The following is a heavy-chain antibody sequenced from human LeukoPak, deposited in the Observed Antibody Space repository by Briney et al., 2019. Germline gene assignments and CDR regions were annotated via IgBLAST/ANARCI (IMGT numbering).Heavy chain of an antibody. CDR2: IIPIFGTA. CDR3: ARNPGDILTGYNYYYGMDV. D-gene: IGHD3-9*01. CDR1: GYTFTSYG. J-gene: IGHJ6*02. Sequence: GASVKVSCKASGYTFTSYGISWVRQAPGQGLEWMGGIIPIFGTANYAQKFQGRVTITADESTSTAYMELSSLRSEDTAVYYCARNPGDILTGYNYYYGMDVWGQGTTVTVSS. V-gene: IGHV1-69*13.